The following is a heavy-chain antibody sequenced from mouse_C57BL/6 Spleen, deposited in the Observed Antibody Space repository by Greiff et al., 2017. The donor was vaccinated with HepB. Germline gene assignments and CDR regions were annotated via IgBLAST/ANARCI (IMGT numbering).Heavy chain of an antibody. V-gene: IGHV1-26*01. J-gene: IGHJ2*01. CDR1: GYTFTDYY. Sequence: EVQLQQSGPELVKPGASVKISCKASGYTFTDYYMNWVKQSHGKSLEWIGDINPNNGGTSYNQKFKGKATLTVDKSSSTAYMELRSLTSEDSAVYYCARWVRIYYGSSYEDYWGQGTTLTVSS. CDR2: INPNNGGT. CDR3: ARWVRIYYGSSYEDY. D-gene: IGHD1-1*01.